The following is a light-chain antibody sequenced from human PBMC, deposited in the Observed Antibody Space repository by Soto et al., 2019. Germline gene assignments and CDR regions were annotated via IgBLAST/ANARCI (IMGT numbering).Light chain of an antibody. CDR1: QNVLYSSSTKSY. J-gene: IGKJ2*01. CDR3: QQYFGTPYT. V-gene: IGKV4-1*01. CDR2: WAS. Sequence: DIVMTQSPDSLAVSLGERDTINCKSSQNVLYSSSTKSYLALYQQTPGQPPKLLLYWASTRESGVPDRFSGSGSGTDFTLTISSLQAEDVAVYYCQQYFGTPYTFGQGTKLEIK.